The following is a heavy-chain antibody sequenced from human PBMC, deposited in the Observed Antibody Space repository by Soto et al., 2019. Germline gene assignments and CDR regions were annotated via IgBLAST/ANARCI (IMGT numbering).Heavy chain of an antibody. V-gene: IGHV3-30*18. CDR3: AKDDYGDYVSYYYYYGMDV. CDR1: GFTFSSYG. Sequence: GGSLRLSCAASGFTFSSYGMHWVRQAPGKGLEWVAVISYDGSNKYYADSVKGRFTISRDNSKNTLYLQMNSLRAEDTAVYYCAKDDYGDYVSYYYYYGMDVWGQGTTVTVSS. J-gene: IGHJ6*02. D-gene: IGHD4-17*01. CDR2: ISYDGSNK.